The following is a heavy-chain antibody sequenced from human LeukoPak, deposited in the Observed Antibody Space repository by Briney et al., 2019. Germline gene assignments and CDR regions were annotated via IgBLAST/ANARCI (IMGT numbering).Heavy chain of an antibody. D-gene: IGHD3-16*01. CDR1: GFTFDKHA. CDR2: ISSDGNYQ. V-gene: IGHV3-30*09. CDR3: AQNPTNHDYINAGGGGFDP. J-gene: IGHJ5*02. Sequence: QPGGSLRLSCAASGFTFDKHAMHWVRQAPGKGLEWLVAISSDGNYQYYADSVKGRFAISRDNSRLTLSLQMNSLKPADTAVYYCAQNPTNHDYINAGGGGFDPWGQGTLVTVSS.